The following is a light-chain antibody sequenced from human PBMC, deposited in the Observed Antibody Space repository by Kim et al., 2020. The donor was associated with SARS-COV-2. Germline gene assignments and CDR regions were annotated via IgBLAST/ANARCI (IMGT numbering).Light chain of an antibody. V-gene: IGKV3-11*01. CDR1: QSVSRF. Sequence: SLSTGERATLSCRASQSVSRFLAWYQHKPGQAPRLLIYDTFNRATGIPARFSGSGSGTDFTLTISSLEPEDFAVYYCQQRSNWPLTFGGGTKLEI. CDR3: QQRSNWPLT. CDR2: DTF. J-gene: IGKJ4*01.